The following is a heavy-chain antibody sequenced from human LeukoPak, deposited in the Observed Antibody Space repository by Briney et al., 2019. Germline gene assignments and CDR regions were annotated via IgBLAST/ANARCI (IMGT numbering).Heavy chain of an antibody. CDR3: ARVYPLRVPAAMDY. J-gene: IGHJ4*02. CDR1: GYIFTTYD. V-gene: IGHV1-8*03. Sequence: ASVKVSCKASGYIFTTYDINWVRQASGQGLEWMGWMNPNSGNTGYAQKFQGRVTITRSTSISTAYMELNSLRAEDTAVYYCARVYPLRVPAAMDYWGQGTLVTVSS. D-gene: IGHD2-2*01. CDR2: MNPNSGNT.